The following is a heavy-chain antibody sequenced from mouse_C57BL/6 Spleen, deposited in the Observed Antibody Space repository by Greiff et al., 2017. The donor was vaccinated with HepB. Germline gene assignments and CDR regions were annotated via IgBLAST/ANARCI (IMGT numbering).Heavy chain of an antibody. CDR2: IWRGGST. CDR3: ARNIPWYFDV. J-gene: IGHJ1*03. Sequence: QVQLKESGPGLVQPSQSLSITCTVSGFSLTSYGVHWVRQSPGKGLEWMGVIWRGGSTDYNAAFISRLSISKDNSKSQVFFKRNSLQADDTAIYYCARNIPWYFDVWGTGTTVTVSS. CDR1: GFSLTSYG. V-gene: IGHV2-2*01.